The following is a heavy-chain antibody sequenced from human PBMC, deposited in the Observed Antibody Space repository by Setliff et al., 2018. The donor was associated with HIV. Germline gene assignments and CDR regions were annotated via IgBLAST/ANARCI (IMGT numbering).Heavy chain of an antibody. D-gene: IGHD6-19*01. J-gene: IGHJ5*01. Sequence: PSETLSLTCSVSGGSINTSSYYWAWVRQPPGNELEWIGSIYHDGTTHYRSSLRSRAAISIDTSKSQISLKVRSVTAADTAVYFCAGPPVTSGWLSLNWFDPWGQGIRVTVSS. CDR2: IYHDGTT. V-gene: IGHV4-39*07. CDR3: AGPPVTSGWLSLNWFDP. CDR1: GGSINTSSYY.